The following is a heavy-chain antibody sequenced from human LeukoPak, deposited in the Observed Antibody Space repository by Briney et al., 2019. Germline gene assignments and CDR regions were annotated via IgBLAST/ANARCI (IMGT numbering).Heavy chain of an antibody. CDR1: GFSFSSYA. CDR2: ISYDGNTK. CDR3: AKAPSIAVAGTDY. V-gene: IGHV3-30*01. Sequence: PGRSLRLSCAASGFSFSSYAMHWVRQAPGKGLDWVAVISYDGNTKYCADSVKGRFTISRDNSKNTLCLQMNSLRAEDTAVYYCAKAPSIAVAGTDYWGQGTLVTVSS. J-gene: IGHJ4*02. D-gene: IGHD6-19*01.